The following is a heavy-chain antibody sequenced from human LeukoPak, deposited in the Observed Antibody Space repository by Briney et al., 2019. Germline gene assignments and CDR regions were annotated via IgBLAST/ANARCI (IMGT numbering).Heavy chain of an antibody. J-gene: IGHJ3*02. V-gene: IGHV3-7*01. Sequence: RGSLRLSCAASGFTFSSYWMSWVRQAPGKGLEWVANIKQDGSEKYYVDSVKGRFTISRDNAKNSLYLQMNSLRAEDTAVYYCARDWLWYYYDSSGSQRADAFDIWGQGTMVTVSS. CDR2: IKQDGSEK. D-gene: IGHD3-22*01. CDR1: GFTFSSYW. CDR3: ARDWLWYYYDSSGSQRADAFDI.